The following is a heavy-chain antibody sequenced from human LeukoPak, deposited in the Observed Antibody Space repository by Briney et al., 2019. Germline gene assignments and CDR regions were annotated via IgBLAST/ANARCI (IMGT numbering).Heavy chain of an antibody. CDR1: GGSISSYY. CDR3: ARNYNYGRYFFDS. CDR2: IYYSGST. J-gene: IGHJ4*02. V-gene: IGHV4-59*01. Sequence: SETLSLTCTVSGGSISSYYWSWIRQPPGKGLEWIGDIYYSGSTNYNPSLKSRVTISVDTSKNQFSLKLSSVTAADTAVYYCARNYNYGRYFFDSWGQGTQVTVSS. D-gene: IGHD3-10*01.